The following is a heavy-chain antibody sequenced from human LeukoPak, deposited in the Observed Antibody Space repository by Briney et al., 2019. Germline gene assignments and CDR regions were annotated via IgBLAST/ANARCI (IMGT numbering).Heavy chain of an antibody. D-gene: IGHD3/OR15-3a*01. CDR1: GFTFSSYS. CDR2: ISSSNSYI. J-gene: IGHJ4*02. CDR3: ARDLDWVLDY. V-gene: IGHV3-21*01. Sequence: GGSLRLSCAASGFTFSSYSMNWVRQAPGKGLEWVSSISSSNSYIYYADSVKGRFTISRDNAKNSVYLQMNSLRAEDTAVYYCARDLDWVLDYWGQGTLVTVSS.